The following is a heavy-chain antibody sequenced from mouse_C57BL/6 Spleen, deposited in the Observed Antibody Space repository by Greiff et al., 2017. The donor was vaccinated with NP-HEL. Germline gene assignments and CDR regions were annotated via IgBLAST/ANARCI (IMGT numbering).Heavy chain of an antibody. CDR1: GYTFTSYW. V-gene: IGHV1-69*01. CDR3: AREGDSTTVVARYFDV. D-gene: IGHD1-1*01. J-gene: IGHJ1*03. CDR2: IDPSDSYT. Sequence: QVQLQQSGAELVMPGASVKLSCKASGYTFTSYWMHWVKQRPGQGLEWIGEIDPSDSYTNYNQKFKGKSTLTVDKSSSTAYMQLSSLTSEDSAVYYCAREGDSTTVVARYFDVWGTGTTVTVSS.